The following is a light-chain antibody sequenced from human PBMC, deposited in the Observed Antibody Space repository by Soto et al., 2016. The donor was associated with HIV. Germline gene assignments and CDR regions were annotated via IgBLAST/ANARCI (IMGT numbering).Light chain of an antibody. J-gene: IGKJ1*01. V-gene: IGKV1-5*03. Sequence: DIQMTQSPSTLSASVGDRVTITCRASQSISNWLAWYQQKPGKAPKLLIYKASSLESGVPSRFSGSGSGTEFTLTISSLQPDDFATYYCQQYNSVPWTFGQGT. CDR1: QSISNW. CDR2: KAS. CDR3: QQYNSVPWT.